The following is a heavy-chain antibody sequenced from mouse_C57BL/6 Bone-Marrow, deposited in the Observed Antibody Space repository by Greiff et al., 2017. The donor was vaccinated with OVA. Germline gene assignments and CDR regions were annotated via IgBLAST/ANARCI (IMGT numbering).Heavy chain of an antibody. CDR3: APGYLDY. J-gene: IGHJ2*01. CDR1: GFTFSSYG. CDR2: ISSGGSYT. Sequence: EVKLVESGGDLVKPGGSLKLSCAASGFTFSSYGMSWVRQTPDKRLEWVATISSGGSYTYYPDSVKGRFTISRDNAKNTLYLQMSSLKSEDTAMYYCAPGYLDYWGQGTTLTVSS. V-gene: IGHV5-6*01.